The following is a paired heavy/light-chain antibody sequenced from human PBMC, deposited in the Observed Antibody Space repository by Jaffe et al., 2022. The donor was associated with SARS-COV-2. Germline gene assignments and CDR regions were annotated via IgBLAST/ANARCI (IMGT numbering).Heavy chain of an antibody. Sequence: QMQLQESGPGLVQPSQTLSLTCSVSGGSLSSGAYYWTWIRQSAGKGLEWIGRVYTGGNTNYNPSLTSRVTISVDRSTNQFSLELKSMTAADTATYYCGRVPYGDFWSGFVDVWGPGTTVTVSS. D-gene: IGHD3-3*01. CDR1: GGSLSSGAYY. CDR3: GRVPYGDFWSGFVDV. J-gene: IGHJ6*02. CDR2: VYTGGNT. V-gene: IGHV4-61*02.
Light chain of an antibody. CDR3: QQYDTSPIT. CDR2: GAS. Sequence: EVVLTQSPGTLSLSPGDRATLSCRASQSVARNSLAWYLQKPGQAPRLLLHGASIRATDTPDRFTGRGAGTDFILTISRLEPEDFAMYYCQQYDTSPITFGGGTKVEIK. CDR1: QSVARNS. V-gene: IGKV3-20*01. J-gene: IGKJ4*01.